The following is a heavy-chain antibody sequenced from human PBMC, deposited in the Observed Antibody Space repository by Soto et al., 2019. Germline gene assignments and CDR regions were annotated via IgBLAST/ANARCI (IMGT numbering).Heavy chain of an antibody. V-gene: IGHV4-31*03. J-gene: IGHJ5*02. CDR2: IYYSGRT. Sequence: SETLSLTCTVSGGSISSGGYYWNWIRQHPGKGLEWIGYIYYSGRTYYNPSLKSRVTISVDTSKNQFSLKLSSVTAADTAVNYCARSVFPWGQGTLVTVSS. CDR3: ARSVFP. CDR1: GGSISSGGYY.